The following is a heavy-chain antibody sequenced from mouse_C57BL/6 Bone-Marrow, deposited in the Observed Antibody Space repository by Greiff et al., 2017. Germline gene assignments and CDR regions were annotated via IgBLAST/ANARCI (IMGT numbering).Heavy chain of an antibody. CDR2: SRNKANDYTT. Sequence: EVQGVESGGGLVQSGRSLRLSCATSGFTFSDFYMEWVRQAPGKGLEWIAASRNKANDYTTEYSAAVKGRFIVSRDTSQSMLYRQMNALRAEDTAIYYCARDAGIAWFAYWGQGTLVTVSA. J-gene: IGHJ3*01. CDR3: ARDAGIAWFAY. CDR1: GFTFSDFY. V-gene: IGHV7-1*01.